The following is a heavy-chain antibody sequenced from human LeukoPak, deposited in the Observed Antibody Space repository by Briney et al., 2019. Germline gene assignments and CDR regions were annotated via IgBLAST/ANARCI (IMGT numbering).Heavy chain of an antibody. Sequence: GGSLRLSCVASGFTLSGYSMSWVRQAPGKGLEWVSAISGSGGSTYYADSVKGRFTISRDNSKNTLYLQMNSLRAEDTAVYYCAKDNSEQLAISGWFDPWGQGTLVTVSS. J-gene: IGHJ5*02. CDR2: ISGSGGST. CDR3: AKDNSEQLAISGWFDP. D-gene: IGHD6-6*01. V-gene: IGHV3-23*01. CDR1: GFTLSGYS.